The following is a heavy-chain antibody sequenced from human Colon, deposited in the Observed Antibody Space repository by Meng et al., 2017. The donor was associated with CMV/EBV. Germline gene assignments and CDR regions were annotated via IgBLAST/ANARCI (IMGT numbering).Heavy chain of an antibody. J-gene: IGHJ4*02. Sequence: GESLKISCAASGFTFSNSALHWVRQASGKGLEWVALISFDGRSKSYADSVKGRFTVSRDNSRNTLYLQMTSLRADDTAVYYCARPPLGVQIWLFLELWGQGTLVTVSS. CDR2: ISFDGRSK. V-gene: IGHV3-30*14. D-gene: IGHD3-3*01. CDR3: ARPPLGVQIWLFLEL. CDR1: GFTFSNSA.